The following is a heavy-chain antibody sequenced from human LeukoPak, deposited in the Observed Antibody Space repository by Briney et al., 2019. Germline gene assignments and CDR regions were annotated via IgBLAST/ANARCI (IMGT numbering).Heavy chain of an antibody. CDR1: GYTFTSNG. CDR3: ATDRTLNGYFDY. J-gene: IGHJ4*01. D-gene: IGHD1-1*01. Sequence: ASVQVSCQASGYTFTSNGISWVRQAPGQGLEWMGWISTNNGDTKYGKKFQGRVTMTTDTSTSTAYMELRSLRSDDTAVYYCATDRTLNGYFDYWXXXTLVTVSS. V-gene: IGHV1-18*01. CDR2: ISTNNGDT.